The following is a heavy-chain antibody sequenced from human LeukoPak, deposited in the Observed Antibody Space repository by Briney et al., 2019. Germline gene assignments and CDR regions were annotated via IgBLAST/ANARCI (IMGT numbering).Heavy chain of an antibody. Sequence: GGSLRLSCAASGFTFSTYSMNWVRQAPGKGLEWVSSISSSTNYIYYADSVKGRFTISRDNAKNSLYLQMNSLRAEDTAVYYCARDRYGDHLFDYWGQGTLVTVSP. CDR2: ISSSTNYI. J-gene: IGHJ4*02. D-gene: IGHD4-17*01. V-gene: IGHV3-21*01. CDR3: ARDRYGDHLFDY. CDR1: GFTFSTYS.